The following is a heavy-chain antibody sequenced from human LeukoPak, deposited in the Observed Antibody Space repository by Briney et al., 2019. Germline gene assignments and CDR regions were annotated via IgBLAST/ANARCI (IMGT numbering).Heavy chain of an antibody. V-gene: IGHV3-9*01. CDR2: ISWNSGSI. J-gene: IGHJ5*02. D-gene: IGHD5-18*01. CDR3: AKDRVGYSYGSNWFDP. Sequence: SGGSLRLSCAASGFTFDDYAMYWVRHAPGKGLEWVSGISWNSGSIGYADSVKGRFTISRDNAKNSLYLQMNSLRAEDTALYYCAKDRVGYSYGSNWFDPWGQGTLVTVSS. CDR1: GFTFDDYA.